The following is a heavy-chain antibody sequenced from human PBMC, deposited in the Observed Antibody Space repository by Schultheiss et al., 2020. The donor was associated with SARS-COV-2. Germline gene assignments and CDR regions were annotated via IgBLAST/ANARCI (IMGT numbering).Heavy chain of an antibody. CDR3: ARDSGWYGHGMDV. CDR2: IKQDGSVK. CDR1: GFTFSSYW. Sequence: GGSLRLSCAASGFTFSSYWMSWVRQAPGKGLAWVANIKQDGSVKYYVDSVKGRFTIFRDNAKNSLYLQMNSLRAEDTAVYYCARDSGWYGHGMDVWGQGTTVTVSS. D-gene: IGHD6-13*01. J-gene: IGHJ6*02. V-gene: IGHV3-7*01.